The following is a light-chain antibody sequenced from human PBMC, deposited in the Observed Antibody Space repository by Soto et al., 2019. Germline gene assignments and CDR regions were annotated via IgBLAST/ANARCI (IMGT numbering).Light chain of an antibody. CDR3: QQSYNTPLT. CDR2: DAS. CDR1: QTIGTY. J-gene: IGKJ1*01. Sequence: IEVTPSPSSLAASLGDRVTITCRASQTIGTYVNWYRQKSGAAPELLIYDASTLQSGVPSRFRGGASGTDFTLNISSLQLDDFATYYCQQSYNTPLTFGQGTKVEIK. V-gene: IGKV1-39*01.